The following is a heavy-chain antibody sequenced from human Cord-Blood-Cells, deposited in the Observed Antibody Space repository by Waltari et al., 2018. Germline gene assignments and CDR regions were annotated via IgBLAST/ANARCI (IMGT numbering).Heavy chain of an antibody. Sequence: QVQLVQSGAEVKKPGSSVKVSCKASGGTFSSYAISWVRQAPGQGLEWMGGIIPIFGTANYAQKFQGRVTITADESTSTAYMELSRLRSEDTAVYYCARGYCSSTSCYYYYYYMDVWGKGTTVTVSS. V-gene: IGHV1-69*01. J-gene: IGHJ6*03. CDR3: ARGYCSSTSCYYYYYYMDV. CDR1: GGTFSSYA. D-gene: IGHD2-2*01. CDR2: IIPIFGTA.